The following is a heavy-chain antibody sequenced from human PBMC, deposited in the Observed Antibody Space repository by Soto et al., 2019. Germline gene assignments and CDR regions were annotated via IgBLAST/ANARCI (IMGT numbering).Heavy chain of an antibody. CDR2: TYYRSKWNN. V-gene: IGHV6-1*01. D-gene: IGHD1-1*01. CDR3: ARGHAGTMDV. J-gene: IGHJ6*02. CDR1: GDSVSSNGAS. Sequence: HSQTLSLTCAISGDSVSSNGASWNLIRQSPSRGLQWLGRTYYRSKWNNDYAVSVKSRITINPDTSKNQFSLQLNSVTPEDTAVYYCARGHAGTMDVWGQGTTVTVS.